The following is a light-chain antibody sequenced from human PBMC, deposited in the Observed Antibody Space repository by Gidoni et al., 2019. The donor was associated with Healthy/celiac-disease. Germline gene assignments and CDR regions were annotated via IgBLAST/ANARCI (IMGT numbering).Light chain of an antibody. CDR2: DAS. J-gene: IGKJ4*01. CDR3: QQRSNWHPLT. V-gene: IGKV3-11*01. CDR1: QSVSSY. Sequence: DIVFTQSPAPLSLSPAERATLSCRASQSVSSYLAWYQQQPGQAPRLLIYDASNRVNGMLARFSGSGCGTDFTLPISSLEHEDFAVYYCQQRSNWHPLTFGGGTKVEIK.